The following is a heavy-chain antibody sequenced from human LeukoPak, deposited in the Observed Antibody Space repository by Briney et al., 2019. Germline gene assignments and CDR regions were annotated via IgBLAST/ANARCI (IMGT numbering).Heavy chain of an antibody. J-gene: IGHJ5*01. V-gene: IGHV4-4*07. CDR3: ARDLTTPPYNWFDS. CDR1: GGSISNYY. CDR2: ISTSGSP. D-gene: IGHD4/OR15-4a*01. Sequence: SETLSLTCTVSGGSISNYYWSWIRQTAGKGLEWIGLISTSGSPNYNPSLKSRVTMSVDTSKNQFSLKLSSVTAADTAVYYCARDLTTPPYNWFDSWGQGTLVTVSS.